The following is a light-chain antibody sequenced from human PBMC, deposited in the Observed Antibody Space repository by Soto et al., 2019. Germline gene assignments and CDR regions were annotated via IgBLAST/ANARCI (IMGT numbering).Light chain of an antibody. J-gene: IGKJ1*01. CDR3: QHYGGVWT. CDR2: DAS. CDR1: PSISNR. Sequence: LQLTHAPSTVSASVGNRVTISCRASPSISNRLAWYQQKPGKAPKVLIYDASSLESGVPSRFSGSGSATEFILTISSLQPDDFATYHCQHYGGVWTFGQGTKV. V-gene: IGKV1-5*01.